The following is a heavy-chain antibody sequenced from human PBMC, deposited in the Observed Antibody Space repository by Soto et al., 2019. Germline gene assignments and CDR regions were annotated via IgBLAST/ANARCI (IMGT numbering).Heavy chain of an antibody. CDR1: GGYFSGDY. Sequence: TGAGCGGYFSGDYWRSNRQPPGKGLEWIGEINHSGSTNYNPSLKSRVTISVDTSKNQFSLKLSSVTAADTAVYYCARGRKSRAGGYSSSYTQSHNWFDPWGQGTLVTVSS. V-gene: IGHV4-34*01. D-gene: IGHD6-13*01. CDR2: INHSGST. CDR3: ARGRKSRAGGYSSSYTQSHNWFDP. J-gene: IGHJ5*02.